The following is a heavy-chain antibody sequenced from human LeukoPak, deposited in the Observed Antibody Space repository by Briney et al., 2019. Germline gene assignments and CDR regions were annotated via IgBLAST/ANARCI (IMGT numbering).Heavy chain of an antibody. D-gene: IGHD1-1*01. CDR1: GFTFSSYA. CDR3: AREDKGTGPFDY. V-gene: IGHV3-64*01. J-gene: IGHJ4*02. CDR2: ISSNGGST. Sequence: GGSLRLSCAASGFTFSSYAMHWVRQAPGKGLEYVSAISSNGGSTYYANSVKGRFTISRDNSKNTLYLQMGSLRAEDMAVYYCAREDKGTGPFDYWGQGTLVTVSS.